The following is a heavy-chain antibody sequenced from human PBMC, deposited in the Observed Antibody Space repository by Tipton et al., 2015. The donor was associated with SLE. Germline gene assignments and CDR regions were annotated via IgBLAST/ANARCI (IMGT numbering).Heavy chain of an antibody. CDR3: ARRVDFWSSWFFDI. D-gene: IGHD3-3*01. CDR2: IYYSGST. CDR1: DASISGHY. J-gene: IGHJ2*01. V-gene: IGHV4-59*11. Sequence: TLSLTCTVSDASISGHYWSWIRQHPGKGLEWIGYIYYSGSTYYNPSLKSRVTISVDTSKNQFSLRLSSVTAADTAVYFCARRVDFWSSWFFDIWGPGTLVTVSS.